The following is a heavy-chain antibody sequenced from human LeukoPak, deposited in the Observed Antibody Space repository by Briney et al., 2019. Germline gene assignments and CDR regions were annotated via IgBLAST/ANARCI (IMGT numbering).Heavy chain of an antibody. Sequence: SVKFSCKASGGTFSSYAISWVRQAPGQGLEWMGGNIPIFGTANYAQKFQGRVTITTDTSTSTAYMELRSLRSDDTAVYYCARDRSQGYFDWLLSNTNAFDIWGQGTMVTVSS. CDR3: ARDRSQGYFDWLLSNTNAFDI. D-gene: IGHD3-9*01. CDR2: NIPIFGTA. V-gene: IGHV1-69*05. J-gene: IGHJ3*02. CDR1: GGTFSSYA.